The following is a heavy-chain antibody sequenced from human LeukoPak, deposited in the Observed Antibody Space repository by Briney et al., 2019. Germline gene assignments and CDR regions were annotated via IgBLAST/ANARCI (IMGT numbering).Heavy chain of an antibody. Sequence: GGSLRLSCAASGFTVSSNYMNWVRQAPGKGLEWVSVVYGGGNIYYADSVKGRFTISRDNSRNTLYLQMNSLRAEDTAVYYCARGAGYNYPYYFDYWGQGTLVTVSS. CDR1: GFTVSSNY. D-gene: IGHD5-24*01. V-gene: IGHV3-53*01. CDR3: ARGAGYNYPYYFDY. J-gene: IGHJ4*02. CDR2: VYGGGNI.